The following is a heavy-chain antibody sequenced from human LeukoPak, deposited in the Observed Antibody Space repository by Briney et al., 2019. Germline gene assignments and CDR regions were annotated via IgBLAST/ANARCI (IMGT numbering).Heavy chain of an antibody. D-gene: IGHD2-2*01. J-gene: IGHJ3*02. Sequence: SETLSLTCTVSGASVSSNYCSWIRQPPGKGLEWIGYIYYSGSTNYNPSLKSRVTMSVDTSKNQFSLKLSSVTAADTAVYYCARDPLLYCSSTSCFRDAFDIWGQGTMVTVSS. CDR3: ARDPLLYCSSTSCFRDAFDI. CDR2: IYYSGST. CDR1: GASVSSNY. V-gene: IGHV4-59*02.